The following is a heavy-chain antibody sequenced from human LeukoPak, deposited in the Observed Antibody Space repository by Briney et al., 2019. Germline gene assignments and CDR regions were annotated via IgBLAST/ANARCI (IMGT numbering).Heavy chain of an antibody. Sequence: SETLSLTCTVSGGSTSSHFWSWIRQPPGKGLEWIGNIYTGGTTNYNPSLKSGVTISIDTSKNQLSLHLASVTAADTAVYYCTKATKWLAFVDWGRGTLVTVSS. D-gene: IGHD6-19*01. CDR3: TKATKWLAFVD. CDR2: IYTGGTT. V-gene: IGHV4-59*11. CDR1: GGSTSSHF. J-gene: IGHJ4*02.